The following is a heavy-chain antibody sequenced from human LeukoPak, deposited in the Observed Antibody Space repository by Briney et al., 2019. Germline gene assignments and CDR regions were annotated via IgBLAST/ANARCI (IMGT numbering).Heavy chain of an antibody. V-gene: IGHV3-21*01. J-gene: IGHJ4*02. Sequence: GGSLRLSCAASGFTVSSNYMSWVRQAPGKGLVWVSSISSSSSYIYYADSVKGRFTISRDNAKNSLYLQMNSLRAEDTAVYYCARDRSSSSPGYWGQGTLVTVSS. CDR3: ARDRSSSSPGY. CDR1: GFTVSSNY. D-gene: IGHD6-13*01. CDR2: ISSSSSYI.